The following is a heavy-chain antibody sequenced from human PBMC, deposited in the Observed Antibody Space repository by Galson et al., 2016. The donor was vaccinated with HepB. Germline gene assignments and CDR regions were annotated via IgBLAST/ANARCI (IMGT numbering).Heavy chain of an antibody. CDR2: IFGSGVGT. D-gene: IGHD3-22*01. Sequence: LRLSCAASGFTFRTYAMSWVRQAPGKGLEWVSVIFGSGVGTNYADSVKGRFTISRDNSKNTLYLQMNSLRAEDTAVYYCAKTDGSGYTPWYFDLWGRGTLVTVSS. J-gene: IGHJ2*01. CDR1: GFTFRTYA. CDR3: AKTDGSGYTPWYFDL. V-gene: IGHV3-23*01.